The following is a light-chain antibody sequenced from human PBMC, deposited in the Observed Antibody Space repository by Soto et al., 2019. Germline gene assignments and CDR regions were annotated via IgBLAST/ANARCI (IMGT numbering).Light chain of an antibody. CDR1: SSNIGAGYD. Sequence: QSVLTQPPSVSGAPGQRVTISCTGSSSNIGAGYDVPWYQQLPGTAPKLLLYGNSNRPSGVPDRFSGSKSGTSASLAITGLQAEDEADYYCQSYDSSLVVFGGGTKLTVL. CDR3: QSYDSSLVV. J-gene: IGLJ2*01. V-gene: IGLV1-40*01. CDR2: GNS.